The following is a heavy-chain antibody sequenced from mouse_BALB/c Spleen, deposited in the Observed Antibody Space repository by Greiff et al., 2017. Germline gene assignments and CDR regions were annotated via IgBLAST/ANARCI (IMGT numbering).Heavy chain of an antibody. CDR3: ARKDYDPHYDAMDY. J-gene: IGHJ4*01. CDR2: IWSGGST. D-gene: IGHD2-4*01. V-gene: IGHV2-2*01. CDR1: GFSLTSYG. Sequence: VQLKESGPGLVQPSQSLSITCTVSGFSLTSYGVHWVRQSPGKGLEWLGVIWSGGSTDYNAAFISRLSISKDNSKSQVFFKMNSLQADDTAIYYSARKDYDPHYDAMDYWGQGTSVTVSS.